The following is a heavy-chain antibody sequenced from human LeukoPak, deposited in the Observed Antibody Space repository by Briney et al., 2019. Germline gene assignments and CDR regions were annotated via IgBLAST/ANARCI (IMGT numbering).Heavy chain of an antibody. V-gene: IGHV1-2*02. J-gene: IGHJ4*02. CDR2: INPNSGGT. Sequence: ASVKVSCTASGYTFTSYYMHWVRQAPGQGLEWMGWINPNSGGTNYAPKFQGRVTMTRDTSISTAYMELSGLTSDDTAVYFCATYYSDTSARDWGQGTLVTVSS. D-gene: IGHD3-22*01. CDR3: ATYYSDTSARD. CDR1: GYTFTSYY.